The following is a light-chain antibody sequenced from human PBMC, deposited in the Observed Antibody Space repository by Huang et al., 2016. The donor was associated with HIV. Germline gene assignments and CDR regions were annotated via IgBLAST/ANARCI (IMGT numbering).Light chain of an antibody. J-gene: IGKJ1*01. CDR1: QSVNNN. CDR2: GAS. Sequence: EVMMAQSPATLSVSPGERATLSCRASQSVNNNLAWYQHKPGQTPRLLIYGASTRPTGIPARFSGSGSGTEFTLTISSLQSEDFAVYYCQHYNNWPPSWTFGQGTKVEIK. CDR3: QHYNNWPPSWT. V-gene: IGKV3-15*01.